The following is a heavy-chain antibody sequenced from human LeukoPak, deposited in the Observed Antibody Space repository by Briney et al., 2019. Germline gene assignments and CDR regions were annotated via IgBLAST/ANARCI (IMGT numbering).Heavy chain of an antibody. Sequence: GGSLRLSCAASGFTFSSYAMSWVRQAPGKGLEWVSAISGGGGSTYYADSVKGRFTISRDDSKNTLYLQVNSLRAEDTAVYYCAKGGKWDVTPFDYWGQGTLVTVSS. D-gene: IGHD1-26*01. CDR2: ISGGGGST. J-gene: IGHJ4*02. V-gene: IGHV3-23*01. CDR1: GFTFSSYA. CDR3: AKGGKWDVTPFDY.